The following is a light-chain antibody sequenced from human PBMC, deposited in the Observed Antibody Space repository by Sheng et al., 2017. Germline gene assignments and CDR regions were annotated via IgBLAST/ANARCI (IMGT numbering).Light chain of an antibody. J-gene: IGLJ2*01. CDR2: DNN. CDR1: SSNIGNND. Sequence: QSVLTQPPSVSAAPGQKVTISCSGSSSNIGNNDVSWYQQLPGTAPKLLIYDNNKRPSGIPDRYSGSKSGTSATLDITGLRTGDEADYYCGTWDTSLSVVLFGGGTKVTVL. CDR3: GTWDTSLSVVL. V-gene: IGLV1-51*01.